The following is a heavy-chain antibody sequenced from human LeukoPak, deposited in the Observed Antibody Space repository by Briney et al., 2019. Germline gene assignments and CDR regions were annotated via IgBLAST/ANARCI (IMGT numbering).Heavy chain of an antibody. D-gene: IGHD3-10*01. J-gene: IGHJ4*02. CDR3: ARDPRLLWFGELLTLANYFDY. V-gene: IGHV1-46*01. CDR1: GYTFTSYY. Sequence: ASVKVSCKASGYTFTSYYMHWVRQAPGQGLEWMGIINPSGGSTSYAQKFQGRVTMTRDASTSTVYMGLSSLRSEDTAVYYCARDPRLLWFGELLTLANYFDYWGQGTLVTVSS. CDR2: INPSGGST.